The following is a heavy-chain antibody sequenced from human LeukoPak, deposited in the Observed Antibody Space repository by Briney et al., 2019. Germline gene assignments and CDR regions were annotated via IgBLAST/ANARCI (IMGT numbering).Heavy chain of an antibody. D-gene: IGHD3-10*01. Sequence: SVKVSCKASGGTFSSYAISWVRQAPGQGLEWMGGIIPIFGTANYAQKFQGRVTITADESTSTAYMELSSLRSEDTAVYYCARVRSYGSGSYFSYYFDYWGQGTLVTVSS. CDR2: IIPIFGTA. CDR3: ARVRSYGSGSYFSYYFDY. CDR1: GGTFSSYA. J-gene: IGHJ4*02. V-gene: IGHV1-69*13.